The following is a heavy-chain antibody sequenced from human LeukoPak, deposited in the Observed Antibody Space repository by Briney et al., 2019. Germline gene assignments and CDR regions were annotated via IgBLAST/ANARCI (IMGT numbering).Heavy chain of an antibody. Sequence: SETLSLTCSVSGGFISSSSFYWGWIRQPPGKGLEWIGSIYYSGSRYYNPSLKSRVTTSVDMSKNQFSLKLSSVTAADTAVYYCARALAYSGSYSDYWGQGTLVTVSS. CDR1: GGFISSSSFY. V-gene: IGHV4-39*01. J-gene: IGHJ4*02. D-gene: IGHD1-26*01. CDR3: ARALAYSGSYSDY. CDR2: IYYSGSR.